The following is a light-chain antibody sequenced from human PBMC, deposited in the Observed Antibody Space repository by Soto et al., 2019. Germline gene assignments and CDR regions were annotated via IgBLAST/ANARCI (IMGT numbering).Light chain of an antibody. J-gene: IGKJ5*01. CDR3: MQGLQDLT. CDR2: LGS. Sequence: VFITQTQLSLPVTPGEPASISSKSSQILLYSNGYNYLDWYLQRPGQSPQLLIYLGSNRAPGVPDRFSGSGSGTDFTLKISRVEAEDVGVYYCMQGLQDLTFGQGTRLEIK. V-gene: IGKV2-28*01. CDR1: QILLYSNGYNY.